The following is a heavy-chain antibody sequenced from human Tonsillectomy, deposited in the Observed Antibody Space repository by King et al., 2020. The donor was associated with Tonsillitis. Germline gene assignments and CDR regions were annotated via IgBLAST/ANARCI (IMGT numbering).Heavy chain of an antibody. CDR2: IIPMFGTT. Sequence: VQLVQSGAEVKKPGSSVKVSCKASGGTFSDYAISWVRQAPGQGLEWMGGIIPMFGTTKYTQNFQGRVTITADESTSTAYMELSSLRSEDTAVYYCAREPSPESGYDSPTVDSWGQGTLVTVSS. CDR1: GGTFSDYA. V-gene: IGHV1-69*01. D-gene: IGHD5-12*01. CDR3: AREPSPESGYDSPTVDS. J-gene: IGHJ4*02.